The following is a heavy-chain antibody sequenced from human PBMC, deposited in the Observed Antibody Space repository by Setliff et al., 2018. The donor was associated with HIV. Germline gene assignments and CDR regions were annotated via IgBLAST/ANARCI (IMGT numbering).Heavy chain of an antibody. J-gene: IGHJ6*03. Sequence: SETLSLTCTVSGGSLSSGYDYWTWIRQPAGKGLERIGHIYSAGSTNYNPTLTSRVTMSVDISKNQFSLKLRSVTAADMAVYYCVREYSGVYPDFSFYIDVWGKGTKVTVSS. CDR3: VREYSGVYPDFSFYIDV. CDR2: IYSAGST. CDR1: GGSLSSGYDY. D-gene: IGHD5-12*01. V-gene: IGHV4-61*09.